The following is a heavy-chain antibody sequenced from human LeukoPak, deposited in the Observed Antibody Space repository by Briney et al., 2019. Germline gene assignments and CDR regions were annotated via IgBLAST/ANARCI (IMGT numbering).Heavy chain of an antibody. V-gene: IGHV1-2*02. CDR2: INPNSGGT. Sequence: ASVKVSCKTSGYTFTGYYIHWVRQAPGQGLEWMGWINPNSGGTNYAQKFQGRVTMTRDTSISTAYMELSRLRSDDTAVYYCARDEPVGEVPWGQGTLVTVSS. J-gene: IGHJ5*02. CDR3: ARDEPVGEVP. CDR1: GYTFTGYY.